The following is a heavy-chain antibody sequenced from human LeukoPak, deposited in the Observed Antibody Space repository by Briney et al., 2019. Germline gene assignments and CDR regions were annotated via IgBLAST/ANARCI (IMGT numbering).Heavy chain of an antibody. CDR3: ARVGYSDSTVFDY. Sequence: SETLSLTCTVSGGSITGYYWSWIGQPPGKGLEWIGYIYHSGGTNYSPSLESRVSISVDTSKNQFSLRLSSVTAADTAVYFCARVGYSDSTVFDYWGQGTLVTVSS. CDR2: IYHSGGT. J-gene: IGHJ4*02. V-gene: IGHV4-59*01. D-gene: IGHD2-2*01. CDR1: GGSITGYY.